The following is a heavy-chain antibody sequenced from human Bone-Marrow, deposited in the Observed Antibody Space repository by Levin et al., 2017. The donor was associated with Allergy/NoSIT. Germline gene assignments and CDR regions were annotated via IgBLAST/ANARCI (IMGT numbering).Heavy chain of an antibody. CDR2: IYSGGST. V-gene: IGHV3-53*01. D-gene: IGHD3-9*01. J-gene: IGHJ4*02. CDR1: GFSVSSNY. CDR3: VSSPSTGY. Sequence: GGSLRLSCAASGFSVSSNYMSWVRQAPGKGLEWVSVIYSGGSTKYADSVKGRFTISRDNSKNTLYLQMNSLRAADTAVYYYVSSPSTGYWGQGTLVTVSS.